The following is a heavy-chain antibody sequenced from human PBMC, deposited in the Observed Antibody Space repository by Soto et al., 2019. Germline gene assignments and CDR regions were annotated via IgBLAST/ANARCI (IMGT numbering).Heavy chain of an antibody. V-gene: IGHV3-48*01. CDR3: ARGLGDYGKHYYYHYMDV. CDR1: GFTFSSYS. D-gene: IGHD4-17*01. Sequence: EVQLVESGGGLVQPGGSLRLSCAASGFTFSSYSMNWVRQAPGKGLEWVSYISSSSSTIYYADSVKGRFTISRDNAKNSLYLQMNSLRAEDTALYYCARGLGDYGKHYYYHYMDVWGKGTTVTVSS. CDR2: ISSSSSTI. J-gene: IGHJ6*03.